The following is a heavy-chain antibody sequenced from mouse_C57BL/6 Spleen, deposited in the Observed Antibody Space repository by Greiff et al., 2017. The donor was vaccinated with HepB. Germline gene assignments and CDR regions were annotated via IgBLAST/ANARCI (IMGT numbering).Heavy chain of an antibody. D-gene: IGHD4-1*02. V-gene: IGHV1-64*01. CDR1: GYTFTSYW. J-gene: IGHJ1*03. CDR3: ARSNWDGGYFDV. Sequence: VQLQQSGAELVKPGASVKLSCKASGYTFTSYWMHWVKQRPGQGLEWIGMIHPNSGSTNYNEKFKSKATLTVDKSSSTAYMQLSSLTSEDSAVCYCARSNWDGGYFDVWGTGTTVTVSS. CDR2: IHPNSGST.